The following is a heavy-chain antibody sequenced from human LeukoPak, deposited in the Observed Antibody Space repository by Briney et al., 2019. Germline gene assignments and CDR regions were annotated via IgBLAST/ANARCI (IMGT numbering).Heavy chain of an antibody. J-gene: IGHJ3*02. CDR2: IYSSGST. Sequence: SETLSLTCTVSGGSMTNYYWIYIRQPAGKGLEWIGRIYSSGSTNYNPSLKSRVTMSVDTSKNQFSLRLSSVAAADTAVYFCARVAGGAFDIWGQGTMVIVSP. V-gene: IGHV4-4*07. CDR1: GGSMTNYY. CDR3: ARVAGGAFDI. D-gene: IGHD3-16*01.